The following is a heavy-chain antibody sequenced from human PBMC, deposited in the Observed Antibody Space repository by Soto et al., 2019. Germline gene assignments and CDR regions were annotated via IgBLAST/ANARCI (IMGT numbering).Heavy chain of an antibody. CDR3: VKDGSSGWPYFYDMDV. D-gene: IGHD6-19*01. J-gene: IGHJ6*02. Sequence: QVQLVESGGGVVQPGRSLRLSCAASGFTFSSYGMHWVRQAPGKGLEWEAVISYDGRNKYYADAVKGRFTISRDNSKNTLYLQMSSLRAEDTAVYYCVKDGSSGWPYFYDMDVWGQGTTVTVSS. CDR1: GFTFSSYG. V-gene: IGHV3-30*18. CDR2: ISYDGRNK.